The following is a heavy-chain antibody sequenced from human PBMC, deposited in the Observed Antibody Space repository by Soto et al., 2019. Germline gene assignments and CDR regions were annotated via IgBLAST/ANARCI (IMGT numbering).Heavy chain of an antibody. CDR1: GYTFTGYY. CDR3: ARDRSLRWPYYFDY. J-gene: IGHJ4*02. V-gene: IGHV1-2*04. D-gene: IGHD6-6*01. Sequence: ASVKVSCKASGYTFTGYYMHWVRQAPGQGLEWMGWINPNSGGTNYAQKFQGWVTMTRDTSISTAYMELSRLRSDNTVVYYCARDRSLRWPYYFDYWGQGTLVTVSS. CDR2: INPNSGGT.